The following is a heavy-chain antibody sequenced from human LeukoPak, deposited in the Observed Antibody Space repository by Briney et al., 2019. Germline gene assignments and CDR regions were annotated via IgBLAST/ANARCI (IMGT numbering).Heavy chain of an antibody. CDR3: ARHPGNPMITINGAFDY. D-gene: IGHD3-16*01. Sequence: SETLSLTCTVSGGSISSSSFYWGWIRQPPGKGLEWLGSIYYSGTTSYNPSLNSGVTISADTSKNQFSLKLNSVTAADTAIYYCARHPGNPMITINGAFDYWGQGTLVTVSS. CDR1: GGSISSSSFY. J-gene: IGHJ4*02. V-gene: IGHV4-39*01. CDR2: IYYSGTT.